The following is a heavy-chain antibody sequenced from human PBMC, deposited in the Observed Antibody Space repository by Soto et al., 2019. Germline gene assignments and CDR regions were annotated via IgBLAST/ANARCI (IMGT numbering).Heavy chain of an antibody. CDR2: IYYSGST. CDR1: GGSISSGGYY. CDR3: ARGGIAAAAPPDY. D-gene: IGHD6-13*01. Sequence: QVQLQESGPGLVKPSQTLSLTCTVSGGSISSGGYYWSWIRQHPGKGLEWIGYIYYSGSTYYNPSLKSRVTITVDTSKNQFSLKLSSVTAADTAVYYCARGGIAAAAPPDYWGQGTLVTVSS. J-gene: IGHJ4*02. V-gene: IGHV4-31*03.